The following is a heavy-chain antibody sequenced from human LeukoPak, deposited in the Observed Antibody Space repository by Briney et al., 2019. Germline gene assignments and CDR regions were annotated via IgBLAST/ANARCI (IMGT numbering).Heavy chain of an antibody. V-gene: IGHV4-59*01. J-gene: IGHJ6*03. CDR1: GGSINSYY. CDR2: IYYSGST. D-gene: IGHD6-19*01. Sequence: SETLSLTCIVSGGSINSYYWRWIRQPPGKGLEWIGYIYYSGSTNYNPSLKSRVTISVDTSKNQFSLKLSSVTTADTAVYYCARSLAVAGYYYNYYMDVWGKGTTVTVSS. CDR3: ARSLAVAGYYYNYYMDV.